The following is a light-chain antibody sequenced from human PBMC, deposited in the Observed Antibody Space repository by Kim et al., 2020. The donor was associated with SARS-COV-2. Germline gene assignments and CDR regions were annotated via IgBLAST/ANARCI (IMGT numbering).Light chain of an antibody. CDR2: AAS. CDR3: LQDYNYPYT. V-gene: IGKV1-6*01. CDR1: QGIRND. Sequence: SASVGDRVTITCRASQGIRNDLGWYQQKPGKAPKLLIYAASSLQSGVPSRFIGSGSGTDFTLTISSLQPEDFATYDCLQDYNYPYTFGQGTKLEI. J-gene: IGKJ2*01.